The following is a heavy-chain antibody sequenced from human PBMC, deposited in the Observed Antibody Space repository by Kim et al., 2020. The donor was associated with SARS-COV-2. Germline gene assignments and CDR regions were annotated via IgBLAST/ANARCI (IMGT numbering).Heavy chain of an antibody. CDR1: GFSFGSYA. J-gene: IGHJ6*02. Sequence: GGSLRLSCAASGFSFGSYAMSWVRQAPGKGLEWVSGISGTGGGTYYGDSVKGRFTISRDNSKNTLYVQMNSLRAEDTAVYYCAKSTTILSHYEMDVWGQGTTVTVSS. V-gene: IGHV3-23*01. D-gene: IGHD2-2*01. CDR3: AKSTTILSHYEMDV. CDR2: ISGTGGGT.